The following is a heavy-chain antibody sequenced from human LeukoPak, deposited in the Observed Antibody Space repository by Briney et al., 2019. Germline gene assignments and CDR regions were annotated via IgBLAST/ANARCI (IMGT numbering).Heavy chain of an antibody. Sequence: GGSLRLSCAASGFTFSSYAMSWVRQAPGKGLEWVSAISGSGGSTYYADSVKGRFTISRDNSKNPLYLQMNSLRAEDTAVYYCAKDDLVGYYDSSGYYYVRFDYWGQGTLVTVSS. CDR2: ISGSGGST. J-gene: IGHJ4*02. CDR3: AKDDLVGYYDSSGYYYVRFDY. CDR1: GFTFSSYA. D-gene: IGHD3-22*01. V-gene: IGHV3-23*01.